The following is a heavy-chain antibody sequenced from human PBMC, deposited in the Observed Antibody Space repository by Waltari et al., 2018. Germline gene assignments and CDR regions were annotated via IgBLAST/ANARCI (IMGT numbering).Heavy chain of an antibody. CDR2: NNHSGST. CDR1: GGSFSGYY. Sequence: QVQLQQWGAGLLKPSETLSLTCAVYGGSFSGYYWSWIRQSPGKALEWIGENNHSGSTNYIPSLKSPGTISVETSKNQFCLKVSAVTAADTAVYYCARQFSSGWYSEYWGQGTLVTVSS. D-gene: IGHD6-19*01. V-gene: IGHV4-34*01. CDR3: ARQFSSGWYSEY. J-gene: IGHJ4*02.